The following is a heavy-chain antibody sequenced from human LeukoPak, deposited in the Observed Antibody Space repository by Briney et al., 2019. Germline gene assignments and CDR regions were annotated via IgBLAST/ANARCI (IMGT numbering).Heavy chain of an antibody. CDR1: GYNFTSYS. CDR2: INPNTGDT. J-gene: IGHJ4*02. CDR3: ARADAVHTMTNIDFDF. D-gene: IGHD4-11*01. V-gene: IGHV1-2*02. Sequence: GASVKVSCKASGYNFTSYSVNWVRQVPGQGLEWMGRINPNTGDTNYARKFQGRVTLTGDTSITTVYMELTRLRYDDVAVYFCARADAVHTMTNIDFDFWGQGSRVTVSS.